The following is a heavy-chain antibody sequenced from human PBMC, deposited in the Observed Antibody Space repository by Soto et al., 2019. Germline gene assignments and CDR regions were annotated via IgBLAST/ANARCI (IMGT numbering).Heavy chain of an antibody. J-gene: IGHJ4*02. CDR2: VNPSGGHT. D-gene: IGHD2-21*02. CDR1: GDTFTNYY. CDR3: ARGGHVVVVPAAFDY. V-gene: IGHV1-46*01. Sequence: QVQLMQSGAEVKKPGASVKVSCKASGDTFTNYYIHWVRQAPGQGLEWMGTVNPSGGHTTYSQNFLDRVPTTRDTSTSTLYMELTSLTSDDTAVYYCARGGHVVVVPAAFDYWGQGTLVTVSS.